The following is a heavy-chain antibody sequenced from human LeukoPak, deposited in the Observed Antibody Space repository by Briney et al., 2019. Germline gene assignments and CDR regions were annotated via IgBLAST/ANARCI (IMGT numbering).Heavy chain of an antibody. D-gene: IGHD6-13*01. Sequence: PGGSLRLSCAASGFTFSSYSMNWVRQAPGKGLEWVSSISSSSSYIYYADSVKGRFTISRDNAKNSLYLQMNSLRAEDTAVYYCARGDYSSSFYYYYGMDVWGKGTTVTVSS. V-gene: IGHV3-21*01. CDR2: ISSSSSYI. CDR1: GFTFSSYS. CDR3: ARGDYSSSFYYYYGMDV. J-gene: IGHJ6*04.